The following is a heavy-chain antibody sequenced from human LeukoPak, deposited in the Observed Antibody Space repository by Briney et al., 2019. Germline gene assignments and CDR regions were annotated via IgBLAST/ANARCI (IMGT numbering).Heavy chain of an antibody. J-gene: IGHJ4*02. CDR3: ASNYGSSGYYYDY. Sequence: GGSLRLSCGASGFTFSSYSMNWVRQAPGKGLEWVAYITSSSSTIYYGDSVKGRFTISRDNAKNSLYLQMNSLRAEDTAVYYCASNYGSSGYYYDYWGQGTLVTVSS. V-gene: IGHV3-48*01. CDR1: GFTFSSYS. D-gene: IGHD3-22*01. CDR2: ITSSSSTI.